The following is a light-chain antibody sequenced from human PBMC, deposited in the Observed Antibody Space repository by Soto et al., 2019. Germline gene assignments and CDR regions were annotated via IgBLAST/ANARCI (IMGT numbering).Light chain of an antibody. J-gene: IGKJ1*01. CDR2: AVS. Sequence: EIMMTQSPGTLSASPGERATHSCRASQSVSSYLAWYQQKPGQAPRLLIYAVSTRATGIPARFSGSGSGTEFTLTISSLQSEDFAVYYCQQYNKWPMTFGQGTKVEIK. CDR1: QSVSSY. CDR3: QQYNKWPMT. V-gene: IGKV3-15*01.